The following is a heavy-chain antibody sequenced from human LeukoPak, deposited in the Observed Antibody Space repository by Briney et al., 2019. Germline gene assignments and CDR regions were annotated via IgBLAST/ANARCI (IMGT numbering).Heavy chain of an antibody. D-gene: IGHD3-3*01. J-gene: IGHJ6*03. CDR3: ARQSYYDFYMDV. V-gene: IGHV4-38-2*01. Sequence: PSETLSLTCAVSGYSITNGYYWGWIRQPPGKGLERIASIFHTGSASYNPSLKSRVTISVDTSKNQFSLKVTSGTAADTAVYYCARQSYYDFYMDVWGKGTTVTVSS. CDR1: GYSITNGYY. CDR2: IFHTGSA.